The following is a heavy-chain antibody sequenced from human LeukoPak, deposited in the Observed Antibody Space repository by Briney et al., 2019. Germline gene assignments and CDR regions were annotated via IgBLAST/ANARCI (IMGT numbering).Heavy chain of an antibody. CDR1: GGSISSSSYY. J-gene: IGHJ3*02. CDR3: ARPAAGTEGSAFDI. Sequence: PSETLSLTCTVSGGSISSSSYYWGWIRQPPGKGLEWIGSIYYSGSTYYNPSLKSRVTISVDTSKNQFSLKLSSVTAADTAVYYCARPAAGTEGSAFDIWGQGTMVTVSS. CDR2: IYYSGST. D-gene: IGHD6-13*01. V-gene: IGHV4-39*01.